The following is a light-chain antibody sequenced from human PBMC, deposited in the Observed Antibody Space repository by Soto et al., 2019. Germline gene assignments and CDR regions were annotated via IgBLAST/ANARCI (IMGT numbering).Light chain of an antibody. V-gene: IGLV2-8*01. CDR3: SSYAGNNNVV. CDR2: EVN. Sequence: QSVLTQPPSASGSPGQSVTISCTGTSSDVGGYNYVSWYQQHPGKAPKLMIYEVNKRPSGVPDRFSGSKSGNTASLTVSGLQAEDEADYYCSSYAGNNNVVFGGGTKLTVL. J-gene: IGLJ2*01. CDR1: SSDVGGYNY.